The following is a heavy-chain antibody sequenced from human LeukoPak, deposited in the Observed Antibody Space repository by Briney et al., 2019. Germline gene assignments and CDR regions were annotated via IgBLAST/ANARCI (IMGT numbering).Heavy chain of an antibody. CDR2: IYTSEST. CDR3: ARVEAARPPRYCLPDY. CDR1: GGSISGARCY. Sequence: PSQTLSLTCTVSGGSISGARCYWNWIRQPAGKGLEWIGRIYTSESTNYNPSLKSRVTISADTSKNQFSLKLSSVTAADTAVYYCARVEAARPPRYCLPDYWGQGTLVTVSS. V-gene: IGHV4-61*02. J-gene: IGHJ4*02. D-gene: IGHD6-25*01.